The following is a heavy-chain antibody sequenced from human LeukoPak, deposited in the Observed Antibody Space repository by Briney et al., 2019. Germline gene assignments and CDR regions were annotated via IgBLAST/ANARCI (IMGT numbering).Heavy chain of an antibody. J-gene: IGHJ4*02. V-gene: IGHV1-3*03. CDR2: INAGNGNT. CDR1: GYTFTSYY. CDR3: ARVNSSGWYFDY. D-gene: IGHD6-19*01. Sequence: ASVKVSCKASGYTFTSYYMHWVRQAPGQRLEWMGWINAGNGNTKYSQEFQGRVTITRDTSASTAYMELSSLRSEDMAVYYCARVNSSGWYFDYWGQGTLVTVSS.